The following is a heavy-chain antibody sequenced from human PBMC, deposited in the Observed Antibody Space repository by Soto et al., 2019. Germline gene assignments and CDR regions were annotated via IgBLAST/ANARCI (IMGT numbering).Heavy chain of an antibody. CDR2: IDWDDDK. Sequence: TLTLTCTFSGFSLSTSGMCVSWIRQPPGKALEWLARIDWDDDKYYSTSLKTRLTISKDTSKNQVVLTMTNMDSVDTATYYCARSTYYYDSSGYGFYYFDYWGQGTLVTVSS. CDR3: ARSTYYYDSSGYGFYYFDY. J-gene: IGHJ4*02. CDR1: GFSLSTSGMC. V-gene: IGHV2-70*11. D-gene: IGHD3-22*01.